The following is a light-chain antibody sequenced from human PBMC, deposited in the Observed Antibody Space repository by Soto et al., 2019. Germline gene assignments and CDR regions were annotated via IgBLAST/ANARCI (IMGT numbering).Light chain of an antibody. V-gene: IGKV1-5*03. Sequence: DIQMTQSPSTLSGSVGDRVTITCRASQTISSWLAWYQQKPGKAPRLLIYRASTINSGIPERFSGSGSGTEFTLTISSLQPDDFAAYYCHHYNSYSWAFGQGTKVDIK. CDR3: HHYNSYSWA. CDR1: QTISSW. CDR2: RAS. J-gene: IGKJ1*01.